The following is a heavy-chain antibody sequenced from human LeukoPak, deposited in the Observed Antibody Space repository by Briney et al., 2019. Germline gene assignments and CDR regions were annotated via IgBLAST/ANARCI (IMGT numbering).Heavy chain of an antibody. CDR1: GLTFSSYS. D-gene: IGHD3-10*01. J-gene: IGHJ5*01. CDR3: AKAATYFYGSVTYDWFES. CDR2: IESNGLP. Sequence: PGRTLRLSCAASGLTFSSYSMNWARHAPAKGLMWVSRIESNGLPLYADSVRDRFTISRDNGKSTIYLQMNSLRVDDTAIYYCAKAATYFYGSVTYDWFESWGQGTLVTVSS. V-gene: IGHV3-74*01.